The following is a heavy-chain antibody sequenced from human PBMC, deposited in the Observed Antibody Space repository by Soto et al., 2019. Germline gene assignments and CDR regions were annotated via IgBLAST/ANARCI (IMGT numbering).Heavy chain of an antibody. V-gene: IGHV1-69*01. Sequence: CKASGGTFSSYAISWVRQAPGQGLEWMGGIIPIFGTANYAQKFQGRVTITADESTSTAYMELSSLRSEDTAVYYCATAMGRIAVAGTSGWYYYYGMDVWGQGTTVTVSS. CDR1: GGTFSSYA. CDR2: IIPIFGTA. CDR3: ATAMGRIAVAGTSGWYYYYGMDV. D-gene: IGHD6-19*01. J-gene: IGHJ6*02.